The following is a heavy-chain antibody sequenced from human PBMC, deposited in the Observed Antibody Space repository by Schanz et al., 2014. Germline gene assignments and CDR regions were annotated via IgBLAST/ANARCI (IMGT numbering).Heavy chain of an antibody. D-gene: IGHD2-2*01. CDR2: ISDYNGNT. J-gene: IGHJ5*02. Sequence: QVQLLQSGAEVKKPGASVKVSCKASGYTFTNYGISWVRQAPGQGLEWMGWISDYNGNTNYAQKLQGRVTMTTDTSTSTASMELRSLRSDDTAVYYCARGSPPYCTSTSCYLEPWGQGTLVTVSS. CDR1: GYTFTNYG. V-gene: IGHV1-18*01. CDR3: ARGSPPYCTSTSCYLEP.